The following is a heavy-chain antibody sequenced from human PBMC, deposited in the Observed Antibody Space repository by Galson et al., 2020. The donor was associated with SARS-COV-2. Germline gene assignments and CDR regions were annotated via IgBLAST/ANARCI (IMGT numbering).Heavy chain of an antibody. J-gene: IGHJ4*02. CDR1: GLTFSSYG. D-gene: IGHD3-3*01. Sequence: KSLKISCAASGLTFSSYGMQWVRQAPGKGLEGVTVIWYEGSNKYYADSVKGRFTIPRDNSKNTLYLQMNSLRAGDTAVYYCARDLTPLSGYCPHFDYWGQGTLVTVSS. V-gene: IGHV3-33*01. CDR2: IWYEGSNK. CDR3: ARDLTPLSGYCPHFDY.